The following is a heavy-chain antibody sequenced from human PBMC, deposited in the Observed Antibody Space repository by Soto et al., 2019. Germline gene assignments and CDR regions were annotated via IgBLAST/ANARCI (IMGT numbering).Heavy chain of an antibody. J-gene: IGHJ4*02. Sequence: QVQLQESGPGLVKPSETLSLTCTVSGASISRYYWSWIRQSPGKGLEWIGYMYYSGNANYNPSLRSRITISVDTSKNQFSLNLNSVTAADTAVYYCAREYPVHCAYFDYWGQGILVTVSP. D-gene: IGHD2-21*01. CDR2: MYYSGNA. CDR1: GASISRYY. V-gene: IGHV4-59*01. CDR3: AREYPVHCAYFDY.